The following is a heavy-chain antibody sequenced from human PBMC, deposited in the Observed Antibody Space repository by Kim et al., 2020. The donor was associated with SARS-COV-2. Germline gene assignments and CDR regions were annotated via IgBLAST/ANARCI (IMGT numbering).Heavy chain of an antibody. J-gene: IGHJ4*02. D-gene: IGHD3-3*01. Sequence: PSLKRRVTISVDTSKNQFSLKLSSVTAADTAVYYCARTLGLFWSGYYFDYWGQGTLVTVSS. V-gene: IGHV4-59*01. CDR3: ARTLGLFWSGYYFDY.